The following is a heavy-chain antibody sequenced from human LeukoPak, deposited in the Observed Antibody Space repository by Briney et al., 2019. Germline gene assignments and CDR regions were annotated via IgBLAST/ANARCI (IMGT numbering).Heavy chain of an antibody. J-gene: IGHJ4*02. V-gene: IGHV4-31*03. CDR3: ARGAYQLLPRYFDY. Sequence: SETLSLTCTVSGGSISSGGYCWSWIRQHPGKGLEWIGYIYYSGSTYYNPSLKSRVTISVDTSKNQFSLKLSSVTAADTAVYYCARGAYQLLPRYFDYWGQGTLVTVSS. D-gene: IGHD2-2*01. CDR1: GGSISSGGYC. CDR2: IYYSGST.